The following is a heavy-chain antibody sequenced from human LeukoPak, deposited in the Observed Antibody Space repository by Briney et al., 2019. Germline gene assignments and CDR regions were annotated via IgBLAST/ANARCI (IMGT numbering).Heavy chain of an antibody. J-gene: IGHJ4*02. V-gene: IGHV3-23*01. CDR1: GFTFSSYA. Sequence: PGGSLRLSCAASGFTFSSYAMSWVRQAPGKGRELVSAISGSGGSTYYADSVKGRFTISRDNSKNTLYLQMNSLRAEDTAVYYCAKGDYYDRSGSSLFAYWGQGTLVTVSS. CDR3: AKGDYYDRSGSSLFAY. D-gene: IGHD3-22*01. CDR2: ISGSGGST.